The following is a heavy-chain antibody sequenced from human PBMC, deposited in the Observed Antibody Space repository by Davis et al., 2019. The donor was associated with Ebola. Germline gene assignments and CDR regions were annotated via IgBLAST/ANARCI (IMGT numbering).Heavy chain of an antibody. Sequence: SVKVSCKASGYTFIDYAIHWVRQAPGQALEWMGWITPFNGNTNYAQKFQDRVTITRDRSMSTAYMELSSLRSEDTAMYYCASSISIAARPGAFDIWGQGTMVTVSS. V-gene: IGHV1-45*02. CDR2: ITPFNGNT. J-gene: IGHJ3*02. CDR3: ASSISIAARPGAFDI. D-gene: IGHD6-6*01. CDR1: GYTFIDYA.